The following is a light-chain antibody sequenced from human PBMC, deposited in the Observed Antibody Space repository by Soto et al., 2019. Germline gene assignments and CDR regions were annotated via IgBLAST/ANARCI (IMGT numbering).Light chain of an antibody. CDR2: ATS. J-gene: IGKJ3*01. CDR1: QDIDIY. CDR3: QQSNDSPFT. Sequence: DIQMTQSPSSLSASVGDRVTITCRTSQDIDIYLNWYQHKPGRAPKLLIYATSTLESGVPSRFSGSGSGTDFLLTINSLQLEDFAPYYCQQSNDSPFTFGPGTKVDI. V-gene: IGKV1-39*01.